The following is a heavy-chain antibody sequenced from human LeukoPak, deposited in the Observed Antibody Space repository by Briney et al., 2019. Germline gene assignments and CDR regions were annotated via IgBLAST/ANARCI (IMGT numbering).Heavy chain of an antibody. CDR3: ARRLEAGYSGYDSGGDAFDI. CDR1: GFTFSSYS. Sequence: GGSLRLSCAASGFTFSSYSMNWVRQAPGKGLEWVAVISYDGSNKYYADSVKGRFTISRDNSKNTLYLQMNSLRAEDTAVYYCARRLEAGYSGYDSGGDAFDIWGQGTMVTVSS. J-gene: IGHJ3*02. CDR2: ISYDGSNK. V-gene: IGHV3-30*03. D-gene: IGHD5-12*01.